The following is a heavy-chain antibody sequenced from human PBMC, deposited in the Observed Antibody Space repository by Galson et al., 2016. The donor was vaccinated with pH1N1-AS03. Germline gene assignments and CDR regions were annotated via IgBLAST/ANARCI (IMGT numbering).Heavy chain of an antibody. CDR2: ISTTSSSI. CDR3: ARDGPPQGISVAGSFDF. CDR1: GFTFSSYS. Sequence: SLRLSCAASGFTFSSYSMTWVRQASGKGLEWVSFISTTSSSIYYADSVKGRFTISRDNAKNSLFLQMNSLRDEDTAVYYCARDGPPQGISVAGSFDFWGQGTLVTVSS. V-gene: IGHV3-21*01. J-gene: IGHJ4*02. D-gene: IGHD6-19*01.